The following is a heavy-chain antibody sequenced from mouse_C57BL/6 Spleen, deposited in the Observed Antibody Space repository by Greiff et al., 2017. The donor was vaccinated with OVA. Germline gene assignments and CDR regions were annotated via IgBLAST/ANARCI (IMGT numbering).Heavy chain of an antibody. Sequence: QVQLQQSGPELVKPGASVKISCKASGYAFSSSWMNWVKQRPGKVLEWIGRIYPGDGDTNYNGKFKGKATLTADKSSSTAYMQLSSLTSEDSAVYFCAGIYYDYPVAYWGQGTLVTVSA. CDR3: AGIYYDYPVAY. V-gene: IGHV1-82*01. CDR2: IYPGDGDT. CDR1: GYAFSSSW. J-gene: IGHJ3*01. D-gene: IGHD2-4*01.